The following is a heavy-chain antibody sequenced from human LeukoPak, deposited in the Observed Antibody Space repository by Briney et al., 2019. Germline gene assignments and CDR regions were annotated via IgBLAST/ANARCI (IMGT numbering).Heavy chain of an antibody. V-gene: IGHV4-59*08. Sequence: PSETLSLTCTVSGGSISSYYWSWIRQPPGKGLEWIGYIYYSGSTNYNPSLKSRVTISVDTSKNQISLKLSSVTAADTAVYYCARHDSGSYSIWFDPWGQGTLVTVSS. CDR3: ARHDSGSYSIWFDP. CDR1: GGSISSYY. J-gene: IGHJ5*02. D-gene: IGHD1-26*01. CDR2: IYYSGST.